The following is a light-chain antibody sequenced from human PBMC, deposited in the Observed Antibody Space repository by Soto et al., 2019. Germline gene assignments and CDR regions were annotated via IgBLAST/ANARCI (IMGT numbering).Light chain of an antibody. CDR1: QSVSSSY. Sequence: EIVLTQSPGTLSLSPGERSTLSFRASQSVSSSYLAWYQQKPGQAPRLLIYGASSRATGIPGRFSGSGSGTDFTLTISRLEPEDFAVYYCQQYKNWPLFGQGTRLEIK. CDR2: GAS. J-gene: IGKJ5*01. CDR3: QQYKNWPL. V-gene: IGKV3-20*01.